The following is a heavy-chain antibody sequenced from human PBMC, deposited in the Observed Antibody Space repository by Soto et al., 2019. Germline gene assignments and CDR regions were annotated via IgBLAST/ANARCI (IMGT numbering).Heavy chain of an antibody. CDR2: ISAYNGNT. CDR3: ARWVSGTVNHRWSWFDP. Sequence: QVQLVQSGAEVKKPGASVKVSCKASGYTFTSYGISWVRQAPGQGLEWMGWISAYNGNTNYAQKLQGRVTMTTDTSTSTAYVELRSLRSDDTAVYYCARWVSGTVNHRWSWFDPWGQGTLVTVSS. V-gene: IGHV1-18*01. CDR1: GYTFTSYG. J-gene: IGHJ5*02. D-gene: IGHD4-17*01.